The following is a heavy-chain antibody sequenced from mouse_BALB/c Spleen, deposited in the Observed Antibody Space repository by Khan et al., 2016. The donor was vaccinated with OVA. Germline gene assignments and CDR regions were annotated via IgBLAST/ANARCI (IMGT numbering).Heavy chain of an antibody. CDR2: ISYSGST. CDR1: GYSITSGYG. D-gene: IGHD1-2*01. Sequence: EVKLLESGPGLVKPSQSLSLTCTVTGYSITSGYGWNWIRQFPGNKLEWMGYISYSGSTNYHPSLKSRISITRDTSKHQFFLQLNSVTTEETATYYCARTARIKYWGQGTTLTVAS. CDR3: ARTARIKY. J-gene: IGHJ2*01. V-gene: IGHV3-2*02.